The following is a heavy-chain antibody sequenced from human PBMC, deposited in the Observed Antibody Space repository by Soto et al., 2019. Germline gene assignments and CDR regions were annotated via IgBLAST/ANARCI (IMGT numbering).Heavy chain of an antibody. J-gene: IGHJ4*02. D-gene: IGHD6-19*01. CDR2: INSDGSST. Sequence: HPGGSLRLSCAASGFTFSSYWMHWVRQAPGKGLVWVSRINSDGSSTSYADSVKGRFTISRDNAKNTLYLQMNSLRAEDTAVYYCATIAVAGTRAFDYWGQGTLVTAPQ. V-gene: IGHV3-74*01. CDR1: GFTFSSYW. CDR3: ATIAVAGTRAFDY.